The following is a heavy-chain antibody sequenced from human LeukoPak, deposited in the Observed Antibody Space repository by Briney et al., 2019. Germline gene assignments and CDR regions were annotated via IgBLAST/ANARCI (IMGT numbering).Heavy chain of an antibody. J-gene: IGHJ5*02. V-gene: IGHV5-51*01. CDR2: IYPGDSDT. Sequence: GESLKISCKGSGYSFTSYWIGWVRQMPGKGLEWMGIIYPGDSDTRYSPSFQGQVTISADKSISTAYLQWSSLEASDTAMYYCARHAAGYCSGGSCHLTYNWFDPWGQGTLVTVSS. CDR3: ARHAAGYCSGGSCHLTYNWFDP. D-gene: IGHD2-15*01. CDR1: GYSFTSYW.